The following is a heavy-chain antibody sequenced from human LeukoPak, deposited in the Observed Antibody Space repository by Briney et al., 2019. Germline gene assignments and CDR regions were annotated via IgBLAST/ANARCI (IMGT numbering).Heavy chain of an antibody. CDR2: IYYSGST. J-gene: IGHJ4*01. V-gene: IGHV4-59*01. CDR1: GGSISSYY. CDR3: ARFTATGPYYFYY. Sequence: SETLSLTCTVSGGSISSYYWSWIRQPPGKGLEWIGYIYYSGSTNYNPSLKSRVTISVDTSKNQFSLKLSSVTAADTAVYYCARFTATGPYYFYYWGQGNLVTGSS. D-gene: IGHD1-1*01.